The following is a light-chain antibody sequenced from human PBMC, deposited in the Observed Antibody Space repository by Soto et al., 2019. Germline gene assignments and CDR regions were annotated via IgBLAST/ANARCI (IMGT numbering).Light chain of an antibody. CDR2: KAS. V-gene: IGKV1-5*03. CDR3: QQYNSYPLN. Sequence: DIQMTQSPSTLSASVGDRVTITCRASQSISSWLAWYQQKRGKAPKLLLYKASSLESGVPSRFSGSGSGTEFNLTISSLQPDDFATYYCQQYNSYPLNFGGGTKVQI. CDR1: QSISSW. J-gene: IGKJ4*01.